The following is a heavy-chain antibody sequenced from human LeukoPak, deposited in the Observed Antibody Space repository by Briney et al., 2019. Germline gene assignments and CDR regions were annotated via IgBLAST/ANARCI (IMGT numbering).Heavy chain of an antibody. D-gene: IGHD1-26*01. CDR3: ARDPAPYTGSYFDY. V-gene: IGHV1-2*02. Sequence: ASENVSYQPSGYTFTPYFIHWVRQAPGQGLEWMEWINPNSGDTHYAQKFQGRVFMTRDTSISTVYMELSRLTSDDTAVYYCARDPAPYTGSYFDYWGQGTLVTVSS. J-gene: IGHJ4*02. CDR2: INPNSGDT. CDR1: GYTFTPYF.